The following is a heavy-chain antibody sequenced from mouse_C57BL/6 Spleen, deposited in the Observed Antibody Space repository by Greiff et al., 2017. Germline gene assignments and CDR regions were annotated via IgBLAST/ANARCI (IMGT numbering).Heavy chain of an antibody. CDR2: IYPGDGDT. CDR3: AREVPGAMDY. D-gene: IGHD2-14*01. V-gene: IGHV1-80*01. CDR1: GYAFSSYW. Sequence: VKLVESGAELVKPGASVKISCKASGYAFSSYWMNWVKQRPGKGLEWIGQIYPGDGDTNYNGKFKGKATLTADKSSSTAYMQLSSLTSEDSAVYFCAREVPGAMDYWGQGTSVTVSS. J-gene: IGHJ4*01.